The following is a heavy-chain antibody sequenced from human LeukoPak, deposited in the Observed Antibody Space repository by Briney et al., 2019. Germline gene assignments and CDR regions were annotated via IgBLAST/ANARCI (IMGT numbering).Heavy chain of an antibody. V-gene: IGHV3-48*03. CDR3: ARRGPIQY. J-gene: IGHJ4*02. D-gene: IGHD5-18*01. Sequence: PGGSLRLSCAASGFTFSSYEMNWVRQAPGKELEWVSYISSSGGTIYYADSVKGRFTISRDNAKNSLYLQMNSLRAEDTAVYYCARRGPIQYWGQGTLVTVSS. CDR1: GFTFSSYE. CDR2: ISSSGGTI.